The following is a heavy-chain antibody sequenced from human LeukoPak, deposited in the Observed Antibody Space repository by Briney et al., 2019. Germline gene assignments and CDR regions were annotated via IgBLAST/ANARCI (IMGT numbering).Heavy chain of an antibody. CDR1: GFPFSRDS. CDR2: ISPDGSVT. J-gene: IGHJ4*02. Sequence: GGSLRLSCAASGFPFSRDSMHLVRQSPGKGLVWLSRISPDGSVTNYADSVKGRFTISRDNAKNTLYLQMNSLRDEDTAVYYCASDVAYKFDYWGQGTLVTVSS. CDR3: ASDVAYKFDY. D-gene: IGHD5-24*01. V-gene: IGHV3-74*01.